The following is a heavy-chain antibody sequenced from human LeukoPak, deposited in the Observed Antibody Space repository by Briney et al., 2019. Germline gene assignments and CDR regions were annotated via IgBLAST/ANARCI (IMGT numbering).Heavy chain of an antibody. CDR1: GFTLSSYA. D-gene: IGHD4-17*01. Sequence: GGSLRLSCAASGFTLSSYAMHWVRQAPGKGLEWVAVISYDGRNKYYADSVKGRFTISRDNSKNTLYLEMNSQRAEDTAVYYCARDRNGYGDSGGLYYYGMDVWGQGTTVTVSS. V-gene: IGHV3-30*04. CDR3: ARDRNGYGDSGGLYYYGMDV. J-gene: IGHJ6*02. CDR2: ISYDGRNK.